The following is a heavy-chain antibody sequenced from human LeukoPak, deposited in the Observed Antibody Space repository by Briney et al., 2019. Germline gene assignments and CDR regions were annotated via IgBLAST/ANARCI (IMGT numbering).Heavy chain of an antibody. J-gene: IGHJ4*02. Sequence: SETLSLTCTVSGGSISSGDYYWSWIRQPPGKGLEWIGYIYYSGSTYYNPSLKSRVTISVDTSKSQFSLKLSSVTAADTAVYYCARGRTLVGGSDHWGQGTLVTVSS. CDR3: ARGRTLVGGSDH. CDR1: GGSISSGDYY. V-gene: IGHV4-30-4*02. D-gene: IGHD4-23*01. CDR2: IYYSGST.